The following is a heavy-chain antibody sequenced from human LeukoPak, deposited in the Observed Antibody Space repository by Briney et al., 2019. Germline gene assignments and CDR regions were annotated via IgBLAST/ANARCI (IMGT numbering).Heavy chain of an antibody. CDR3: ARVGWSGDIIQYYFDY. CDR1: GFTFSDYY. CDR2: ISSSSSYT. V-gene: IGHV3-11*06. D-gene: IGHD2-15*01. Sequence: GGSLRLSCAASGFTFSDYYMSWLRQAPGKGLEWVSYISSSSSYTNYADSVKGRFTISRDNAKNSLYLQMNSLRAEDTAVYYCARVGWSGDIIQYYFDYWGQGTLVTVSS. J-gene: IGHJ4*02.